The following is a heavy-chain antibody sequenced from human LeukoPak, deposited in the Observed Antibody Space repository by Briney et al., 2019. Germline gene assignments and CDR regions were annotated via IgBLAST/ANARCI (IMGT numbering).Heavy chain of an antibody. D-gene: IGHD3-10*01. CDR3: ARESYGSGSYGWFDP. Sequence: PGGSLRLSCAASGFTFSRYAMHWVRQAPGKGLEWVAVISYDGSNKYYADSVKGRFTISRDNSKNTLYLQMNSLRAEDTAVYYCARESYGSGSYGWFDPWGQGTLVTVSS. V-gene: IGHV3-30-3*01. CDR1: GFTFSRYA. J-gene: IGHJ5*02. CDR2: ISYDGSNK.